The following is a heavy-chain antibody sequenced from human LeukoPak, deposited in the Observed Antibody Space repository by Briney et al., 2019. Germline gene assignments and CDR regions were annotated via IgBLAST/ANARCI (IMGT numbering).Heavy chain of an antibody. V-gene: IGHV4-39*01. J-gene: IGHJ4*02. CDR2: IYYSGST. CDR1: GGSISSSSYY. CDR3: ALSTYYYDSSGYYLHYFDY. Sequence: SETLSLTCTVSGGSISSSSYYWGWIRQPPGKGLGWIGSIYYSGSTYYNPSLKSRVTISVDTSKNQFSLKLSSVTAADTAVYYCALSTYYYDSSGYYLHYFDYWGQGTLVTVSS. D-gene: IGHD3-22*01.